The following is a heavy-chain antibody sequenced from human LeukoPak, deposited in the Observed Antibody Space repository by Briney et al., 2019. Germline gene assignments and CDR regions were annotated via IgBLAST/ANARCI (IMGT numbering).Heavy chain of an antibody. D-gene: IGHD2-15*01. CDR1: GFTFSSYS. CDR3: ARDTGYCSGGSCYSGVDWFDP. V-gene: IGHV3-21*01. Sequence: GGSLRLSCAASGFTFSSYSMNWVRQAPGKGLEWVSSISSSSSYIYYADSVKGRFTISRDNAKNSLCLQMNSLRAEDTAVYYCARDTGYCSGGSCYSGVDWFDPWGQGTLVTVSS. J-gene: IGHJ5*02. CDR2: ISSSSSYI.